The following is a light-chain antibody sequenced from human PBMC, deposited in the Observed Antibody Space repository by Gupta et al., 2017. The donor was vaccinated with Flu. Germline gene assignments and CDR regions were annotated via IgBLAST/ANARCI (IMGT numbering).Light chain of an antibody. V-gene: IGLV1-51*01. CDR2: ENG. CDR1: SSNVGNNY. J-gene: IGLJ3*02. CDR3: DTEDNSRSGWV. Sequence: KVTNTSSGNSSNVGNNYVAWYQHRPATTPKLIIYENGKQLSGIPERFSGSKYGTSATLAITGVQTGEEADYYWDTEDNSRSGWVFGGGTKRTVL.